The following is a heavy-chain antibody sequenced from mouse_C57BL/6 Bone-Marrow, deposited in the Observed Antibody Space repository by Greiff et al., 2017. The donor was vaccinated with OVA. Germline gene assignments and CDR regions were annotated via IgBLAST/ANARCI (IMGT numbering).Heavy chain of an antibody. CDR1: GYAFTNYL. Sequence: VQLQQSGAELVRPGTSVKLSCKASGYAFTNYLIEWVKQRPGQGLEWIGVINPGSGGTNYNEKFKGKATLTADKSSSTAYMQLSSLTSEDSAVYFCASGRAWFAYWGQGTLVTVSA. V-gene: IGHV1-54*01. CDR2: INPGSGGT. J-gene: IGHJ3*01. D-gene: IGHD4-1*01. CDR3: ASGRAWFAY.